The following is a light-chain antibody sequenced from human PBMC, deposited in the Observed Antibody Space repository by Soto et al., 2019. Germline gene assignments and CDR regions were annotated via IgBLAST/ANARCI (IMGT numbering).Light chain of an antibody. Sequence: AIQMTQSPSSVSASVGDRVTITCRASPGIRTELGWYQQKPGKAPKLLIYSASSLQSGVPSRFSGSGSVTDFILTISGLQPEDFATYFCLQDFTYPRTCGQGPKV. CDR3: LQDFTYPRT. CDR2: SAS. J-gene: IGKJ1*01. CDR1: PGIRTE. V-gene: IGKV1-6*01.